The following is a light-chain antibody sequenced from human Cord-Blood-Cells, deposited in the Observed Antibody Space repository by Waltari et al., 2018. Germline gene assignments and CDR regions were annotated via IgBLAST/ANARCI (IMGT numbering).Light chain of an antibody. J-gene: IGKJ4*01. Sequence: IQLTQSPSSLSASVGDRVTITCRASQGISSYLAWYQQKPGKAPKLLFYAACTVQSGVPSRCSVSGSGTDVTFTISSLQPEDFATYYCQQLNSYPLTFGGGTKVEIK. CDR3: QQLNSYPLT. CDR2: AAC. CDR1: QGISSY. V-gene: IGKV1-9*01.